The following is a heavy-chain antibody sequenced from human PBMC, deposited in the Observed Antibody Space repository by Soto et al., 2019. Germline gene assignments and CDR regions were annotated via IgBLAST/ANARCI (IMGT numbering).Heavy chain of an antibody. D-gene: IGHD4-17*01. Sequence: QVQLVESGGGVVQPGRSLRLSCAASGLTFSSYGMHWVRQAPGKGLEWVAVISYDGSNKYYADSVKGRFTISRDNSKNTLYLQMNSLRAEDTSVYYCAKELRLRYNADAFDIWGQGTMVTVSS. V-gene: IGHV3-30*18. CDR1: GLTFSSYG. J-gene: IGHJ3*02. CDR3: AKELRLRYNADAFDI. CDR2: ISYDGSNK.